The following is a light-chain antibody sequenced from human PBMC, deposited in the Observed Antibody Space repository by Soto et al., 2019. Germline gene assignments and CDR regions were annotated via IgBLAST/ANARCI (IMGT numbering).Light chain of an antibody. CDR3: QQYNNWPQLT. Sequence: EIVLTQSPATLSLSPVERATLSCMASQSVSSYLAWYQQKPGQAPRLLIYGASTRATGIPARFSGSGSGTEFTLTISSLQSEDFAVYYCQQYNNWPQLTFGGGTKVDIK. V-gene: IGKV3-15*01. CDR1: QSVSSY. J-gene: IGKJ4*01. CDR2: GAS.